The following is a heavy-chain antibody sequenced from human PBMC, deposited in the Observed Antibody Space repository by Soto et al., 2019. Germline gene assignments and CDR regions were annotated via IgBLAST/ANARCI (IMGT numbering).Heavy chain of an antibody. CDR2: TYWDDDK. D-gene: IGHD2-21*01. V-gene: IGHV2-5*02. Sequence: QITLKESGPTLVKPTQTLTLTCTFSGFSLSTSGVGVGWIRQPPGKALEGLALTYWDDDKRYSPSLKSSPTITKHTSKNQVVLTMTNMDPVDTATYCCAHRDYPPPWSRGLLAAFHIWGQGTMVTVSS. J-gene: IGHJ3*02. CDR3: AHRDYPPPWSRGLLAAFHI. CDR1: GFSLSTSGVG.